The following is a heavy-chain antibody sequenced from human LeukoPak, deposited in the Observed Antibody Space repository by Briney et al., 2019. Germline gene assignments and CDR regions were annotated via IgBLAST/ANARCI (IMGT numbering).Heavy chain of an antibody. CDR3: EREEFREFDY. D-gene: IGHD3-10*01. CDR2: ISSRGTTV. V-gene: IGHV3-48*03. Sequence: GGSLRLSCEASGFIFSSFEMSWVRQAPGKGLEWVAYISSRGTTVIYPDSVRGRFTVSRDNAKDSLYLEINNLRVEDTAVYYCEREEFREFDYWGQGTLVTVSS. CDR1: GFIFSSFE. J-gene: IGHJ4*02.